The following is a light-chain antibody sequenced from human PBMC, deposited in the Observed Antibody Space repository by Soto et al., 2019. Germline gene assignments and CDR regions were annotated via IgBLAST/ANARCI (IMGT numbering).Light chain of an antibody. CDR3: QQYGSTPLT. CDR1: QSVSRSY. V-gene: IGKV3-20*01. CDR2: GAS. J-gene: IGKJ4*01. Sequence: EIVLTQSPGTLSLSPGGRATLSCRASQSVSRSYVAWYQQKPGQAPRLLIYGASSRASGIPDRFSGSGSGADFTLSITRLEAEDFALYYCQQYGSTPLTFGGGTKVDIK.